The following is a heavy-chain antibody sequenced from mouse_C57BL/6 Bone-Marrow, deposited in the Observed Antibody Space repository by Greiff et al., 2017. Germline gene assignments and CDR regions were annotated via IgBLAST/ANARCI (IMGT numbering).Heavy chain of an antibody. Sequence: EVPGVASGGGLVQPGGSLKLSCAASGFTFSDYGLAWVRQAPRKGPEWVAFISHLAYSIYYADTVTGRFPISRENAKNTLYLEMSSLRSEDTAMYYCARTVDYYGSRYFDVWGTGTTVTVSS. CDR2: ISHLAYSI. CDR3: ARTVDYYGSRYFDV. V-gene: IGHV5-15*01. CDR1: GFTFSDYG. J-gene: IGHJ1*03. D-gene: IGHD1-1*01.